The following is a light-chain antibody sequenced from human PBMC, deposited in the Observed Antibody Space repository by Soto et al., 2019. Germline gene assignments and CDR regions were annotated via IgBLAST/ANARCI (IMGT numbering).Light chain of an antibody. CDR2: GAS. J-gene: IGKJ4*01. V-gene: IGKV3-20*01. Sequence: EIVLTQSPGTLSLSPGERATLSCRASQSVSSSYLAWYQQKPGQAPRLLIYGASSRATGIPDRFSGSGSGTDFTLTIGRLEPEDYAVYYCQQYDKSPLTLGGGTKVDIK. CDR3: QQYDKSPLT. CDR1: QSVSSSY.